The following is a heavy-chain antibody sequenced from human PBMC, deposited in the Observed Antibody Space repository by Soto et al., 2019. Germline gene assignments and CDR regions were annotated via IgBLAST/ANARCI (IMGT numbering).Heavy chain of an antibody. V-gene: IGHV5-51*01. J-gene: IGHJ6*02. CDR1: GYSFTSYW. CDR3: ARHGYSSGWYTDYYGMDV. CDR2: IYPGDSDT. D-gene: IGHD6-19*01. Sequence: PGESLKISCKGSGYSFTSYWIGWVRQMPGKGLEWMGIIYPGDSDTRYSPSFQGQVTISADKSISTAYLQWSSLKASDTAMYYCARHGYSSGWYTDYYGMDVWGQGTTVT.